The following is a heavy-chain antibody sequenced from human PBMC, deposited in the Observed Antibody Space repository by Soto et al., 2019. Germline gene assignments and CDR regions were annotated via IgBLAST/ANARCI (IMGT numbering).Heavy chain of an antibody. J-gene: IGHJ5*02. CDR3: TRHAVITSGGVIVSHWFHP. Sequence: GASLKISCEGSGYRFASYWITWVRQVPGKGLEGMGRIDPLDSQTNYSASFEGHVTFSADKSINTAFLQWSSLRASDTATYFCTRHAVITSGGVIVSHWFHPWGQGTPVTVPQ. CDR1: GYRFASYW. D-gene: IGHD3-16*02. CDR2: IDPLDSQT. V-gene: IGHV5-10-1*01.